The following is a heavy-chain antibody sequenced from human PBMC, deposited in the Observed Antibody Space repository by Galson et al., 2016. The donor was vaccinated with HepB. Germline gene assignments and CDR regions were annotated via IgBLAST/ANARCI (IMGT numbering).Heavy chain of an antibody. Sequence: SLRLSCAASGFTFSHYFVSWIRQAPGKGLEWVSYISRSSSYIIYADSVKGRFTISRDDAKNSLYLQMNSLRAEDTAVYYCAREGRGAYSNTIDSWGQGTLVTVSS. CDR3: AREGRGAYSNTIDS. D-gene: IGHD3-16*01. V-gene: IGHV3-11*06. CDR1: GFTFSHYF. J-gene: IGHJ4*02. CDR2: ISRSSSYI.